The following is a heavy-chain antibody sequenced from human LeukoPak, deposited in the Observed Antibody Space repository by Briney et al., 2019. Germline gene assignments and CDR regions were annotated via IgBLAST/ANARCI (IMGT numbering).Heavy chain of an antibody. D-gene: IGHD5-24*01. CDR3: GRHVGGMATIDPFDY. Sequence: KPSQTLSLTCTVSGGSISSGSYYWSWIRQPAGKGLEWIGRIYTSGSTNYNPSLKSRVTISVDTSKNQFSLNLSSVTAADTAMYYCGRHVGGMATIDPFDYWGQETLVTVSS. V-gene: IGHV4-61*02. J-gene: IGHJ4*02. CDR1: GGSISSGSYY. CDR2: IYTSGST.